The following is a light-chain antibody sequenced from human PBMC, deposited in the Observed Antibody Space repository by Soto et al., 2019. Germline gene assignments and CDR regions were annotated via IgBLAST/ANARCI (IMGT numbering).Light chain of an antibody. V-gene: IGLV2-14*01. Sequence: QSALTQPASVSGSPGQSVTISCTGTSSDVGGYNYVSWYQQHPGKAPKLVIYDVSNRPSGVSNRFSGSTSGTTASLTISGLQADDEADYHCSSYTSIATVVFGGGTQLTVL. CDR1: SSDVGGYNY. CDR3: SSYTSIATVV. J-gene: IGLJ2*01. CDR2: DVS.